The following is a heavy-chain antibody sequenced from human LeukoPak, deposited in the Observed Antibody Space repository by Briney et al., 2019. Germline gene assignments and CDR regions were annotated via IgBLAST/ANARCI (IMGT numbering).Heavy chain of an antibody. CDR2: ISSSSSYI. CDR3: ARADWDTAMIDY. V-gene: IGHV3-21*01. J-gene: IGHJ4*02. Sequence: KPGGSLRLSCAASGFTFSTFAMIWVRQPPGKGLEWVSSISSSSSYIYYADSVKGRFTISRDNAKNSLYLQMNSLRAEDTAVYYCARADWDTAMIDYWGQGTLVTVSS. CDR1: GFTFSTFA. D-gene: IGHD5-18*01.